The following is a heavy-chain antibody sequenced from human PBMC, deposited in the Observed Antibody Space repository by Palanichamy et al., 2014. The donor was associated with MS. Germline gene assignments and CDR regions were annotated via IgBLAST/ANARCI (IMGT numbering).Heavy chain of an antibody. Sequence: QVQLQESGPGLVKPSETLSLTCTVSGGSISSYYWSWIRQPPGKGLEWIGYIYYSGSTNYNPSLKSRVTISVDTSKNQFSLKLSSVTAADTAVYYCARTQGYTYGFPNWGQGTLVTVSS. CDR2: IYYSGST. D-gene: IGHD5-18*01. CDR1: GGSISSYY. CDR3: ARTQGYTYGFPN. V-gene: IGHV4-59*01. J-gene: IGHJ4*02.